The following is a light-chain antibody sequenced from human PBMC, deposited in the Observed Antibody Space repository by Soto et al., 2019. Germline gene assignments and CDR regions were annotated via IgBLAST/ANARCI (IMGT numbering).Light chain of an antibody. J-gene: IGKJ5*01. Sequence: EIVLTQSPGTLSLSLGERATLSCRASQTVRNNYLAWYQQKPGQAPRLLIYGASSRATGIPDRFSGSGSETDFTLTIRRLEPEDFAVYFCQQYHSAPITFGQGTRLEIK. CDR3: QQYHSAPIT. CDR1: QTVRNNY. CDR2: GAS. V-gene: IGKV3-20*01.